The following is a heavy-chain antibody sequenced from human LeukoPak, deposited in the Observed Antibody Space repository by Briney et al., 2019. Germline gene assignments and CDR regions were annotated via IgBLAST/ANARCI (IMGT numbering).Heavy chain of an antibody. Sequence: ASVKVSCKASGYTFTGYYMHWVRQAPGQGLEWMGWINPNSGGTNYAQKFQGRVTMTGDTSISTAYMELSRLRSDDTAVYYCARFLERDYDRNDYWGQGTLVTVSS. D-gene: IGHD3-22*01. J-gene: IGHJ4*02. V-gene: IGHV1-2*02. CDR2: INPNSGGT. CDR3: ARFLERDYDRNDY. CDR1: GYTFTGYY.